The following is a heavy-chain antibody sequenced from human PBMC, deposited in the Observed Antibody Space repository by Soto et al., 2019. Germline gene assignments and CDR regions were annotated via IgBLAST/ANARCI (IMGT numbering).Heavy chain of an antibody. D-gene: IGHD3-22*01. CDR2: IYWDDDK. Sequence: QITLKESGPPLVKPTQTLTLTCTFSGFSLSTSGVGVGWIRQPPGKALEWLALIYWDDDKRYSPSLKSRLTITKDTSKNQVVLTMTNMDPVDTAPYYCAHTMRGYYLFDYWGQGTLVTVSS. J-gene: IGHJ4*02. CDR1: GFSLSTSGVG. CDR3: AHTMRGYYLFDY. V-gene: IGHV2-5*02.